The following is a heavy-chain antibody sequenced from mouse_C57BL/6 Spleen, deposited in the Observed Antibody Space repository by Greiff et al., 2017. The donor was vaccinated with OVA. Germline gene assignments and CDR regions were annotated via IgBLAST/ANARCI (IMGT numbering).Heavy chain of an antibody. D-gene: IGHD2-5*01. CDR2: IYPGDGDT. CDR1: GYAFSSSW. J-gene: IGHJ3*01. Sequence: VQLQQSGPELVKPGASVKISCKASGYAFSSSWMNWVKQRPGKGLEWIGRIYPGDGDTNYNGKFKGKATLTADKSSSTAYMQLSSLTSEDPAVYFCARTSNAWFAYWGQGTLVTVSA. CDR3: ARTSNAWFAY. V-gene: IGHV1-82*01.